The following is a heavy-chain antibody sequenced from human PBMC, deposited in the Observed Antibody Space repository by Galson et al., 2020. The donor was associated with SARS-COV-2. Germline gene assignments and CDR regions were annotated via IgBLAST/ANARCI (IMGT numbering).Heavy chain of an antibody. D-gene: IGHD7-27*01. J-gene: IGHJ6*04. CDR1: GSSFTSYR. V-gene: IGHV5-51*07. Sequence: KIGASLKISCKSSGSSFTSYRICWVHQLPGKGLEWMGIISPGDSDTSYSQSFQGQVTISADTSISTAYLQWSSLKASATAMYYCARLGLGYYYYGMDVWGEGTTVTVSS. CDR3: ARLGLGYYYYGMDV. CDR2: ISPGDSDT.